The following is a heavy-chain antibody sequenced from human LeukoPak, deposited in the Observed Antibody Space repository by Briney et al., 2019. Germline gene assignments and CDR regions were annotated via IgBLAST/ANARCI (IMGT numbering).Heavy chain of an antibody. CDR2: ISGSGTNI. D-gene: IGHD6-19*01. V-gene: IGHV3-48*03. J-gene: IGHJ3*02. CDR1: GFTFSSFE. Sequence: PGGSLRLSCAASGFTFSSFEMNWVRQAPGKGLEWVSYISGSGTNIYYADSVKGRFTISRDNAKNSLSLQMNSLRAEVTAIYYCAREAVPGGRGDTFDIWGQGTMVTVSS. CDR3: AREAVPGGRGDTFDI.